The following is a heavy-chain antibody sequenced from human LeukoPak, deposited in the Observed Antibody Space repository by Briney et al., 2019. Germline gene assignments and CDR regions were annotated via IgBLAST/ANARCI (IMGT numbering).Heavy chain of an antibody. Sequence: ASVTVSCAASGYTFTVYSMHWVRQAPGQGLEWMGWINPNSGGTNYAQNFQGRVTVARDTSISTAYMELSRLRSDDTAVYYCARGPPQGIAVYWGQGTLVTVSS. CDR2: INPNSGGT. CDR1: GYTFTVYS. CDR3: ARGPPQGIAVY. J-gene: IGHJ4*02. V-gene: IGHV1-2*02. D-gene: IGHD6-19*01.